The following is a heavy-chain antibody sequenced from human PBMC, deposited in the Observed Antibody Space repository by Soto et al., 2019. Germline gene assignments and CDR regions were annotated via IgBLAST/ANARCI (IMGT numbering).Heavy chain of an antibody. CDR2: IDWDDDK. CDR3: ARTQTYYYDSSGYPHDAFDI. CDR1: GFSLSTSGMC. V-gene: IGHV2-70*01. Sequence: GSGPTLVNPTQTLTLTCTFSGFSLSTSGMCVSWIRQPPGKALEWLALIDWDDDKYYSTSLKTRLTISKDTSKNQVVLTMTNMDPVDTATYYCARTQTYYYDSSGYPHDAFDIWGQGTMVTVSS. D-gene: IGHD3-22*01. J-gene: IGHJ3*02.